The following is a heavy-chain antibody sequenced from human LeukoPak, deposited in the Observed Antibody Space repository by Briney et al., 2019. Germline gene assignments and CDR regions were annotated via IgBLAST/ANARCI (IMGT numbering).Heavy chain of an antibody. D-gene: IGHD1-26*01. Sequence: PGGSLRLSCAASEFTVSSNYMSWVRQAPGKGLEWVSVIYSGDTIYYADSVKGRFTISRDNSKNTLYLQMSSLRAEDTAVYYCARGGSWNDFDYWGQGTLVTVSS. CDR1: EFTVSSNY. V-gene: IGHV3-53*01. CDR2: IYSGDTI. CDR3: ARGGSWNDFDY. J-gene: IGHJ4*02.